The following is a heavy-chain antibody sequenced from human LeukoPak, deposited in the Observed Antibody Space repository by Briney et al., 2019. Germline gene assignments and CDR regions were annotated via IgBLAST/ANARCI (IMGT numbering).Heavy chain of an antibody. J-gene: IGHJ5*02. CDR1: GGTFSSYA. D-gene: IGHD3-22*01. Sequence: ASVKVSCKASGGTFSSYAISWVRQAPGQGLEWMGRIIPIFGTANYAQKFQGRVTITTDESTSTAYLELSSLRSEDTAVYYCARDPQFYYDSSGYLTYNWFDPWGQGTLVTVSS. CDR3: ARDPQFYYDSSGYLTYNWFDP. V-gene: IGHV1-69*05. CDR2: IIPIFGTA.